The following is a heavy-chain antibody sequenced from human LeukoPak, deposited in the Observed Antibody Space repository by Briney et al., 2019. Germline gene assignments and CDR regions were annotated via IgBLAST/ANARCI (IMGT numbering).Heavy chain of an antibody. Sequence: GGSLRLSCTASGFTFGDYAMSWFRQAPGKGLEWVGFIRSKAYGGTTEYAASVKGRFTISRDDSKSIAYLQMNSLKTEDTAVYYCTRDRVTIFGVVRFYDSGYYYGMDVWGQGTTVTVSS. CDR1: GFTFGDYA. D-gene: IGHD3-3*01. V-gene: IGHV3-49*03. J-gene: IGHJ6*02. CDR2: IRSKAYGGTT. CDR3: TRDRVTIFGVVRFYDSGYYYGMDV.